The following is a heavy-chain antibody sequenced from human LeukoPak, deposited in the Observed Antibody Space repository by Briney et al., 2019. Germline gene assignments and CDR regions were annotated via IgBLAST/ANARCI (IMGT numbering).Heavy chain of an antibody. V-gene: IGHV3-21*04. CDR1: GFTFNTYS. CDR3: ARDSHRTNMVRGVSTAFDI. D-gene: IGHD3-10*01. CDR2: ISTSSSFI. Sequence: GGSLRLSCTASGFTFNTYSMNWVRQAPGKGLEWVSSISTSSSFIHYADSVKGRFTISRDNSKNTLYLQMNSLRAEDTAVYYCARDSHRTNMVRGVSTAFDIWGQGTMVTVSS. J-gene: IGHJ3*02.